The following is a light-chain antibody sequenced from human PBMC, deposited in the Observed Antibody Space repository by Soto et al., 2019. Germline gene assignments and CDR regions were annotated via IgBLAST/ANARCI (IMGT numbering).Light chain of an antibody. CDR2: DAS. Sequence: DIVLTQSPATLSLSPGERATLSCRASQSVSSYLAWYQQKPGQAPRLLIYDASNMATGIPARFSGSGSGTDFTHTISSIEPEDFAVYYCHKRSNWAPYVFGQGTTLAIK. J-gene: IGKJ2*01. CDR1: QSVSSY. CDR3: HKRSNWAPYV. V-gene: IGKV3-11*01.